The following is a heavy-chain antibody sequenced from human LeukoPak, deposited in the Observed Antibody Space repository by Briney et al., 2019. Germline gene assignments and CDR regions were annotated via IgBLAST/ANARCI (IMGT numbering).Heavy chain of an antibody. CDR1: GHTSTTYA. CDR2: INAGNGNI. V-gene: IGHV1-3*01. CDR3: ARGYCSSTSCYMDV. D-gene: IGHD2-2*01. Sequence: ASVKVSCKASGHTSTTYAIHWVRQAPGQGLEWMGWINAGNGNIKYSQKFQGRVTITGDTSASTAYMELSSLRSEDTTVYYCARGYCSSTSCYMDVWGQGTTVT. J-gene: IGHJ6*02.